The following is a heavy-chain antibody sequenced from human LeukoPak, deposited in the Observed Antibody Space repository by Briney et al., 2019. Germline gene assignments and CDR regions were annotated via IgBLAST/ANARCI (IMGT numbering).Heavy chain of an antibody. CDR2: MFYNGAT. J-gene: IGHJ4*02. Sequence: SETLSLTCSVSGGSISSSDYYWGWIRQPPGKGLEWIGTMFYNGATKSNPSLKSRVTISVDTSKNQFSLKLSSVTAADTAVYYCARGPYYYGRNSPFDYWGQGTLVTVSS. V-gene: IGHV4-39*07. D-gene: IGHD3-10*01. CDR1: GGSISSSDYY. CDR3: ARGPYYYGRNSPFDY.